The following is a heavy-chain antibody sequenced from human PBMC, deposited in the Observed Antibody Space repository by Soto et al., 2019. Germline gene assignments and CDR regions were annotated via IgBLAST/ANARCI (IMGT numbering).Heavy chain of an antibody. CDR1: GFTFTSYS. V-gene: IGHV3-48*02. J-gene: IGHJ5*02. Sequence: GGSLRLSCAASGFTFTSYSMNWVRQAPRQGLEWVSYITSKSTTIKYADSVKGRFTVSRDNAKNSLYLQLNSLRDEDTAVYYCAREMGACSDSSCYPGPYDSWGQGTLVTVSS. D-gene: IGHD3-16*01. CDR2: ITSKSTTI. CDR3: AREMGACSDSSCYPGPYDS.